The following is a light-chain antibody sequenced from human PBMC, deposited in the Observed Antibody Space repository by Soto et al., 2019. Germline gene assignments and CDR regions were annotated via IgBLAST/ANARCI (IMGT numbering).Light chain of an antibody. V-gene: IGKV3-15*01. J-gene: IGKJ1*01. Sequence: IAQDSTTLSVSPGERGTLSCMPSLMVGNNLAWYQHKPGQAPRLLIYDASIRATGIPAMFSGSGSGTEFTLTISSLQSEDFAVYFCQKYDNRPETFGQGTKVDI. CDR3: QKYDNRPET. CDR1: LMVGNN. CDR2: DAS.